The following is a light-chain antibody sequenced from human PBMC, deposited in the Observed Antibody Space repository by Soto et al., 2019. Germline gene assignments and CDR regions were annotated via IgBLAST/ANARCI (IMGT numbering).Light chain of an antibody. J-gene: IGKJ3*01. CDR1: QRIVSS. CDR3: LHRKTWPPRFI. V-gene: IGKV3-11*01. Sequence: EIVLTQSPATLSLSPGERATLSCGASQRIVSSLAWYQQKAGQAPRLLIYGDSTRAAGVPARFSGSGSGTAFTPTISGLETEVFAVYFCLHRKTWPPRFIFAPGTEV. CDR2: GDS.